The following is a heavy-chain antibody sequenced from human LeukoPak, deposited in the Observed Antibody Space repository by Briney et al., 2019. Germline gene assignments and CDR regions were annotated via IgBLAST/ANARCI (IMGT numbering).Heavy chain of an antibody. D-gene: IGHD6-6*01. Sequence: SGGSLRLSCSASGFTFTYYAMHWVRQAPGKGLEYVSGISSNGGNTYYADSVKGRFTISRDNSKNTLYLQMSSLRAEDTAVYYCVKGGQYTSSSRSDYWGQGTLVTVSS. CDR1: GFTFTYYA. CDR2: ISSNGGNT. CDR3: VKGGQYTSSSRSDY. V-gene: IGHV3-64D*06. J-gene: IGHJ4*02.